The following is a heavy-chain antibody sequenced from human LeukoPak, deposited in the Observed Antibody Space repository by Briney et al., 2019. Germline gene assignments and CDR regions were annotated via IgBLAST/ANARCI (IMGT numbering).Heavy chain of an antibody. CDR2: IIPTFGIA. CDR3: ARDDSSGYYSTQGYYFDY. D-gene: IGHD3-22*01. J-gene: IGHJ4*02. CDR1: GGTFSSYA. V-gene: IGHV1-69*04. Sequence: ASVKVSCKASGGTFSSYAISWVRQAPGQGLEWMGRIIPTFGIANYAQKFQGRVTITADKSTSTAYMELSSLRSEDTAVYYCARDDSSGYYSTQGYYFDYWGQGTLVTVSS.